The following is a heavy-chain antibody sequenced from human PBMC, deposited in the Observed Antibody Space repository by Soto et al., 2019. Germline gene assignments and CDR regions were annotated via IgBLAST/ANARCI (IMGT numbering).Heavy chain of an antibody. Sequence: EVQVEESGGGLVQPGGSLRLSCAASGFTFTTSTMNWVRQIPGKGLEWVSYISGSGLSISYADSVKGRFTISRDNAKSSLYLQMNSLRDEDTAVYYCARSSSGLDFDYWGQGTIVTVSS. CDR1: GFTFTTST. CDR3: ARSSSGLDFDY. J-gene: IGHJ4*02. D-gene: IGHD3-22*01. V-gene: IGHV3-48*02. CDR2: ISGSGLSI.